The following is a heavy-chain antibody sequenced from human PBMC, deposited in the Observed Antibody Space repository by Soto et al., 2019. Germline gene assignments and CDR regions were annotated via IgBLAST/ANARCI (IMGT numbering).Heavy chain of an antibody. CDR1: GYSFTSYW. CDR3: ARHEGAYCGGDCYSGWFDP. V-gene: IGHV5-51*01. CDR2: IYPGDSDT. Sequence: PGEPLKISCKGSGYSFTSYWIGWVRQMPGKGLEWMGIIYPGDSDTRYSPSFQGQVTISADKSISTAYLQWNSLKASDTAMYYCARHEGAYCGGDCYSGWFDPWGQGTLVTVSS. J-gene: IGHJ5*02. D-gene: IGHD2-21*02.